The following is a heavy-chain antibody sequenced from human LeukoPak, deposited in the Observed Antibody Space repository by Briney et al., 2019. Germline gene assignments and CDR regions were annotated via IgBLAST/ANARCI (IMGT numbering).Heavy chain of an antibody. CDR2: ISGSGGST. CDR3: AKGQKIDYYDNRNAFDI. CDR1: GFTFSSYA. Sequence: GGSLRLSCAASGFTFSSYAMSWVRQAPGKGLEWVSAISGSGGSTYYADSVKGRFTISRDNSKNTLYLQMNSLRAEDTAVYYCAKGQKIDYYDNRNAFDIWGQGTMVTVSS. D-gene: IGHD3-22*01. V-gene: IGHV3-23*01. J-gene: IGHJ3*02.